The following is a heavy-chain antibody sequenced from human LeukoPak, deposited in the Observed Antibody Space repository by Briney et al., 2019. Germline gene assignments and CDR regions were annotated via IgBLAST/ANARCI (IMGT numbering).Heavy chain of an antibody. Sequence: PGGSLRPSCAASGFTFSSYGMHWVRQAPGKGLEWVAVISYDGSNKYYADSVKGRFTISRDNSKNTLYLQMNSLRAEDTAVYYCAKDGYCSSTSCPMEIDYWGQGTLVTVSS. D-gene: IGHD2-2*03. V-gene: IGHV3-30*18. CDR2: ISYDGSNK. CDR1: GFTFSSYG. CDR3: AKDGYCSSTSCPMEIDY. J-gene: IGHJ4*02.